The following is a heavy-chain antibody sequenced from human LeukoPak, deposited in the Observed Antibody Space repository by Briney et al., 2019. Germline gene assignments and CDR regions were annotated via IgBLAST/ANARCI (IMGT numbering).Heavy chain of an antibody. D-gene: IGHD3-3*01. CDR2: IIPIFGTA. Sequence: SVKVSCKASGGTFSSYAISWARQAPGQGLEWMGGIIPIFGTANYAQKFQGRVTITADESTSTAYMGLSSLRSEDTAVYYCARQGEYYDFWSGYKKHYYYYYMDVWGKGTTVTVSS. J-gene: IGHJ6*03. CDR3: ARQGEYYDFWSGYKKHYYYYYMDV. V-gene: IGHV1-69*13. CDR1: GGTFSSYA.